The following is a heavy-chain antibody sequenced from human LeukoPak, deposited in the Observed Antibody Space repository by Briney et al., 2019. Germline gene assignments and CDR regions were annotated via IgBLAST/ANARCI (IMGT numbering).Heavy chain of an antibody. D-gene: IGHD3-10*01. CDR1: GGSISSSSYY. CDR3: AREYQPGNWFDP. J-gene: IGHJ5*02. Sequence: SETLSLTCTVSGGSISSSSYYWGWIRQPPGKGLEWIGSIYYSGSTYYNPSLKSRVTISVDTSKNQFSLKLSSVTAADTAVYYCAREYQPGNWFDPWGQGTLVTVSS. CDR2: IYYSGST. V-gene: IGHV4-39*07.